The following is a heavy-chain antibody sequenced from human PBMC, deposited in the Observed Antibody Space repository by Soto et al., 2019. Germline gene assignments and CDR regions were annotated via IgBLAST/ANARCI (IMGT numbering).Heavy chain of an antibody. CDR1: GFTVSSNY. CDR2: IYSGGST. D-gene: IGHD6-13*01. CDR3: ARDHGKQQLGNDAFDI. J-gene: IGHJ3*02. V-gene: IGHV3-66*01. Sequence: EVQLVESGGGLVQPGGSLRLSCAASGFTVSSNYMSWVRQAPGKGLEWVSVIYSGGSTYYADSVKGRFTISRDNSKNTLYLQMNSLRDEDTAVYYCARDHGKQQLGNDAFDIWGQGTMVTVSS.